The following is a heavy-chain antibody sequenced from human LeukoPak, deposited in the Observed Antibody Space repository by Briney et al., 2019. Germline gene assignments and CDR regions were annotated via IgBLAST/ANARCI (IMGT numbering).Heavy chain of an antibody. J-gene: IGHJ4*02. CDR1: GGTFSSYA. D-gene: IGHD3-22*01. CDR2: IIPIFGTA. V-gene: IGHV1-69*05. Sequence: ASVKVSCKASGGTFSSYAISWVLQAPGQGLEWMGRIIPIFGTANYAQKFQGRVTITTDESTSTAYMELSSLRSEDTAVYYCASGSYYYDSSGYRVFDYWGQGTLVTVSS. CDR3: ASGSYYYDSSGYRVFDY.